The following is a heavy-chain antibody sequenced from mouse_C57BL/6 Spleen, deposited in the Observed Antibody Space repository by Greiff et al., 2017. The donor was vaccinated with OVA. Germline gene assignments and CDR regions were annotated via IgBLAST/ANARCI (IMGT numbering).Heavy chain of an antibody. D-gene: IGHD2-4*01. CDR2: ISSGSSTI. CDR3: ARPRGLRRDGYAMDY. J-gene: IGHJ4*01. Sequence: EVKLMESGGGLVKPGGSLKLSCAASGFTFSDYGMHWVRQAPEKGLEWVAYISSGSSTIYYADTVKGRFTISRDNAKNTLFLQMTSLRSEDTAMYYCARPRGLRRDGYAMDYWGQGTSVTVSS. CDR1: GFTFSDYG. V-gene: IGHV5-17*01.